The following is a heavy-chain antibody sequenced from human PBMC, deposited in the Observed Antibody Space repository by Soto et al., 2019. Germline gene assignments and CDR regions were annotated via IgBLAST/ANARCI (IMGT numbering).Heavy chain of an antibody. CDR1: GGSVSRGPYY. D-gene: IGHD5-18*01. Sequence: SETLSLTCAVSGGSVSRGPYYYSWIRQPPGKGLEWIGYIYFSVSTNYNPSLKSRVTISLDTSKNQFSLKLSSVTAADTAVYYCARGGTTMVLGPVDYWGQGILVTVSS. V-gene: IGHV4-61*01. CDR2: IYFSVST. J-gene: IGHJ4*02. CDR3: ARGGTTMVLGPVDY.